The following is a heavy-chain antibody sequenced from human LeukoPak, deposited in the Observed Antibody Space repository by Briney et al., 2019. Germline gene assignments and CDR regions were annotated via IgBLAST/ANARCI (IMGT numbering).Heavy chain of an antibody. D-gene: IGHD2-2*01. J-gene: IGHJ4*02. V-gene: IGHV4-59*05. CDR1: GGSISSSY. CDR3: ASLWRYCSSTSCSPNY. Sequence: SETLSLTCTVSGGSISSSYWSWIRQPPGKGLEWIGSIYYSGNTYYNPSLKSRVTISVDTSKNQFSLKLSPVTAADTAVYYCASLWRYCSSTSCSPNYWGQGTLVTVSS. CDR2: IYYSGNT.